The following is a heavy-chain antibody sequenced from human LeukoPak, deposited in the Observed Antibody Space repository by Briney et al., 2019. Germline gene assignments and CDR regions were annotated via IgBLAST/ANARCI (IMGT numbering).Heavy chain of an antibody. CDR1: GYTFTSYG. V-gene: IGHV1-69*05. Sequence: ASVKVSCKASGYTFTSYGISWVRQAPGQGLEWMGRIIPIFGTANYAQKFQGRVTITTDESTSTAYMELSSLRSEDTAVYYCAREGRNWFDPWGQGTLVTVSS. CDR2: IIPIFGTA. J-gene: IGHJ5*02. CDR3: AREGRNWFDP.